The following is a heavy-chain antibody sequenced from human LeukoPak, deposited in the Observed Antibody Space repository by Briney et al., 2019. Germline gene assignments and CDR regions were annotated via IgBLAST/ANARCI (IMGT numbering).Heavy chain of an antibody. J-gene: IGHJ6*03. CDR2: IYYSGST. D-gene: IGHD3-10*01. Sequence: SETLSLTCTVSGGSISSYYWSWIRQPPGKGLKWIGNIYYSGSTNYNPSLKSRVTISVDTSKNQFSLKLSSVTAADTAMYYCARGRSSMVRGYYYYYMDVWGKGTTVTISS. CDR1: GGSISSYY. V-gene: IGHV4-59*01. CDR3: ARGRSSMVRGYYYYYMDV.